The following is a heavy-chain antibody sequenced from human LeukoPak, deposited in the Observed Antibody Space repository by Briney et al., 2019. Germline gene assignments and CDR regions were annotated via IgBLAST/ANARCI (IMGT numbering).Heavy chain of an antibody. V-gene: IGHV3-30*03. CDR2: ISSDGNNK. J-gene: IGHJ5*02. CDR1: GFTFSRYG. CDR3: ARGPGLYSSSSGNWFDP. Sequence: GGSLRLSCAASGFTFSRYGMHWVCQAPGKGLEWVATISSDGNNKNYADSMKGRFTISRDNSRNTLSLQMNSLRPEDTAVYYCARGPGLYSSSSGNWFDPWGQGTLVTVSS. D-gene: IGHD6-6*01.